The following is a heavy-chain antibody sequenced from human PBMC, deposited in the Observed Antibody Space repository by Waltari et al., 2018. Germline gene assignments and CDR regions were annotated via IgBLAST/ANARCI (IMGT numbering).Heavy chain of an antibody. D-gene: IGHD3-10*01. J-gene: IGHJ4*02. CDR1: GYTFTGYY. CDR3: ARDGPGAGNDDFDY. CDR2: FSPNNGDN. V-gene: IGHV1-2*02. Sequence: QVQLAQSGAEEKTPGASVTVSCKASGYTFTGYYIHWVRQAPGQGLEWMGWFSPNNGDNKYAQKFQGRVTMTRDTSINTAYMELSSLTSDDTAVYYCARDGPGAGNDDFDYWGQGTLVSVSS.